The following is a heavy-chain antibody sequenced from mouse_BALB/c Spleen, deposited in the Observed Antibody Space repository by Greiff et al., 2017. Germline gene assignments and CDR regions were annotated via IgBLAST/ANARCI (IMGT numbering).Heavy chain of an antibody. V-gene: IGHV1-5*01. J-gene: IGHJ1*01. CDR3: TRKGLLRYWYFDV. CDR2: IYPGNSDT. D-gene: IGHD1-1*01. Sequence: VQLQQSGTVLARPGASVKMSCKASGYSFTSYWMHWVKQRPGQGLEWIGAIYPGNSDTSYNQKFKGKAKLTAVTSASTAYMELSSLTNEDSAVYYCTRKGLLRYWYFDVWGAGTTVTVSS. CDR1: GYSFTSYW.